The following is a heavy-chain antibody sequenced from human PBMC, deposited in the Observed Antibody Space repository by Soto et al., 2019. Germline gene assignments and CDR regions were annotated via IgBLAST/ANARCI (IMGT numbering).Heavy chain of an antibody. V-gene: IGHV3-23*01. CDR3: AKASSWYPYFDY. CDR2: ISASGTST. J-gene: IGHJ4*02. CDR1: GFTFSSYA. Sequence: EVQLLESGGGLVQPGGSLRLSCAASGFTFSSYAMSWVRQAPGKGLEWVSTISASGTSTYYADSVKGRFTISRDNSKNTRYLKMSSLRAEDTAVYHCAKASSWYPYFDYWGQGTLVTVSS. D-gene: IGHD6-13*01.